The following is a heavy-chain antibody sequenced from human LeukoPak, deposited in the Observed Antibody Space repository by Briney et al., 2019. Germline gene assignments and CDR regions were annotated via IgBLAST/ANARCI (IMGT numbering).Heavy chain of an antibody. CDR1: GYSFTSYW. D-gene: IGHD6-13*01. CDR3: ARHRVGAAGTNYYYGMDV. V-gene: IGHV5-51*01. CDR2: IYPGDSDT. Sequence: GESLKISCKGSGYSFTSYWIGWVRQMPGKGLEWMGIIYPGDSDTRYSPSFQGQVTISADKSISTAYLQWSSLKASDTAMYYCARHRVGAAGTNYYYGMDVWGQGTTVTVSS. J-gene: IGHJ6*02.